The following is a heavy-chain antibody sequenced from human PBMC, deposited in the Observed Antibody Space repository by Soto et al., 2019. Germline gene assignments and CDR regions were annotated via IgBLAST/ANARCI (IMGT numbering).Heavy chain of an antibody. Sequence: GGSLRLSCAATGFTFSSFGMHWVRQAPGKGLEWVAVISHDGSNKDYADSVKGRFTISRDNSKNTLYLQMNSLRADDTAVYFCEKKSDHNWNHLNYWGQGTLVTVS. CDR2: ISHDGSNK. D-gene: IGHD1-1*01. CDR1: GFTFSSFG. CDR3: EKKSDHNWNHLNY. J-gene: IGHJ4*02. V-gene: IGHV3-30*18.